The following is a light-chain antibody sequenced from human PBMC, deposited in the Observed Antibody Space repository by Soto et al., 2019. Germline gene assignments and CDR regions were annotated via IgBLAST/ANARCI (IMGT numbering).Light chain of an antibody. J-gene: IGLJ1*01. CDR1: SSDVGGYNY. Sequence: QSVLTQPASVSGSPGQPITISCTGTSSDVGGYNYVSWYQQHPGKAPKVMIYDVSNRPSGVSNRFSGSKSGNTASLTISGLQAEDEADYYCNSYTTSSTYVFGTGTKLIVL. CDR2: DVS. V-gene: IGLV2-14*01. CDR3: NSYTTSSTYV.